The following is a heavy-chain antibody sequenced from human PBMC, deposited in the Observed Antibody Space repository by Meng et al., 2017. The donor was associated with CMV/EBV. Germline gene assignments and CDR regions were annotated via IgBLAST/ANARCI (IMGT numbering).Heavy chain of an antibody. J-gene: IGHJ6*02. Sequence: CKASGGTFSSYTISWVRQAPGQGLEWMGRIIPILGIANYAQQFQGRVTITADKSTSTAYMELSSLRSEDTAVYYCARSGAYYYGMDVWGQGTTVTVSS. CDR2: IIPILGIA. CDR1: GGTFSSYT. V-gene: IGHV1-69*02. CDR3: ARSGAYYYGMDV.